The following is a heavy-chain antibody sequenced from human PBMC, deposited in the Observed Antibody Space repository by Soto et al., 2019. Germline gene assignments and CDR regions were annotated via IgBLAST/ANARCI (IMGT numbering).Heavy chain of an antibody. V-gene: IGHV3-11*01. CDR1: GFTFSDYY. CDR3: ARVRPVNSGYSDY. Sequence: QVQLVESGGGLVKPGGSLRLSCAASGFTFSDYYMSWIRQAPGKGPEWVSYISGGGTTIHYADSVKGRFTVSRDNAKNSMYLQMNSLRADDTAVYYCARVRPVNSGYSDYWGQGTLVTVSS. D-gene: IGHD3-22*01. CDR2: ISGGGTTI. J-gene: IGHJ4*02.